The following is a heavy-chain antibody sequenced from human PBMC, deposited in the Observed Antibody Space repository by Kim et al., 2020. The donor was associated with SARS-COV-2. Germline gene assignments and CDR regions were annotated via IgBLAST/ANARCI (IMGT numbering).Heavy chain of an antibody. CDR3: AKDGVIAVAGLDY. J-gene: IGHJ4*02. V-gene: IGHV3-33*06. Sequence: YADSVKGRFTISRDTSKNTLYLQMHSLGAEDTAVYYCAKDGVIAVAGLDYWGQGTLVTVSS. D-gene: IGHD6-19*01.